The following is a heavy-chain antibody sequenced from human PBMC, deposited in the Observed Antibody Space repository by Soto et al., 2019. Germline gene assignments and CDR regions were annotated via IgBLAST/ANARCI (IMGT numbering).Heavy chain of an antibody. CDR1: GFTFSSYA. CDR2: ISGSGGST. CDR3: AKDGPEDGHKTEFLDY. V-gene: IGHV3-23*01. Sequence: PGWSLRLSCAASGFTFSSYAMSWVRQAPGKGLEWVSAISGSGGSTYYADSVKGRFTISRDNSKNTLYLQMNSLRAEDTAVYYCAKDGPEDGHKTEFLDYWGQGTLVTVSS. J-gene: IGHJ4*02. D-gene: IGHD3-3*01.